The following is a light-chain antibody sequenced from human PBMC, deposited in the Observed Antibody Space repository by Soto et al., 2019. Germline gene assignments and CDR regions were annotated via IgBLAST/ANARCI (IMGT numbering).Light chain of an antibody. CDR1: KSVSSY. J-gene: IGKJ1*01. Sequence: EIVLTQSPATLSLSPGERATLSCRASKSVSSYLAWYQQKPGQAPRLLIYDASNRATGIPARFSGSGSGTDFTLTIRSLEPEDFAVYYCQQRSNWRTFGQGTKVEIK. CDR2: DAS. V-gene: IGKV3-11*01. CDR3: QQRSNWRT.